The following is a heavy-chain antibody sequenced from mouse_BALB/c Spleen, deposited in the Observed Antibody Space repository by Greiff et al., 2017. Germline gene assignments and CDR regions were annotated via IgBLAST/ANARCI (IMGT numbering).Heavy chain of an antibody. CDR1: GFTFSSYT. D-gene: IGHD2-12*01. CDR3: ARLYYSYDYAMDY. Sequence: EVQLVESGGGLVQPGGSLKLSCAASGFTFSSYTMSWVRQTPEKRLEWVAYISNGGGSTYYPDTVKGRFTISRDNAKNTLYLQMSSLKSEDTAMYYCARLYYSYDYAMDYWGQGTSVTVSS. J-gene: IGHJ4*01. V-gene: IGHV5-12-2*01. CDR2: ISNGGGST.